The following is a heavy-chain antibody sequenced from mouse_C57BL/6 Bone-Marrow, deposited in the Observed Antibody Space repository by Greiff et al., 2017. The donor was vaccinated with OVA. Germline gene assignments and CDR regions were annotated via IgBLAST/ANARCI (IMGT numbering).Heavy chain of an antibody. CDR1: GFTFSDYY. J-gene: IGHJ3*01. V-gene: IGHV5-12*01. CDR3: ARHEGYYGFAY. Sequence: EVQLVESGGGLVQPGGSLKLSCAASGFTFSDYYMYWVRQTPEKRLEWVAYISNGGGSTYYPDTVKGRFTISRDNAKNTLYLQMSRLKSEDTAMYYCARHEGYYGFAYWGQGTLVTVSS. CDR2: ISNGGGST. D-gene: IGHD2-3*01.